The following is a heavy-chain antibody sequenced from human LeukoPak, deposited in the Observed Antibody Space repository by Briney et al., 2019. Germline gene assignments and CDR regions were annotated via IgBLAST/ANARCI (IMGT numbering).Heavy chain of an antibody. V-gene: IGHV1-69*05. D-gene: IGHD4-23*01. J-gene: IGHJ4*02. CDR2: IIPIFGTA. CDR1: GGTFSSYA. CDR3: ARDGTHDYGGTKFDY. Sequence: ASVKVSCKASGGTFSSYAISWVRQAPGQGLEWMGGIIPIFGTANYAQKFQGRVTITTDESTSTAYMELSSLRSEDTAVYYCARDGTHDYGGTKFDYWGQGTLVTVSS.